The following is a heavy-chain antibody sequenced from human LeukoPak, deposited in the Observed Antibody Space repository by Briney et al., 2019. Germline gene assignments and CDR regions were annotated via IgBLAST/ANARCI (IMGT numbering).Heavy chain of an antibody. Sequence: PGGSLRLSCAASGFTFSSYWMSWVRQAPGKGLEWVANIKQDGSEKYYVDSVKGRFTVSRDNAKNSLYLQMNSLRAEDTAVYYCARVKGTGTNDYWGQGTLVTVSS. CDR3: ARVKGTGTNDY. J-gene: IGHJ4*02. D-gene: IGHD1/OR15-1a*01. CDR2: IKQDGSEK. V-gene: IGHV3-7*01. CDR1: GFTFSSYW.